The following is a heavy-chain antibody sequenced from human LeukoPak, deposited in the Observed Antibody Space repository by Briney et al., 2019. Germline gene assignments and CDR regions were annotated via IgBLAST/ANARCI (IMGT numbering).Heavy chain of an antibody. CDR3: ARVVVVAAPSGYYYYGMDV. CDR1: GFTFSDYY. CDR2: ISSSGSTI. J-gene: IGHJ6*02. V-gene: IGHV3-11*01. D-gene: IGHD2-15*01. Sequence: PGGSLRLSCAASGFTFSDYYMSWIRQAPGKGLEWVSYISSSGSTIYYADSVKGRFTISRDNAKNSLYLQMNSLRAEDTAVYYCARVVVVAAPSGYYYYGMDVWGQGTTVTVSS.